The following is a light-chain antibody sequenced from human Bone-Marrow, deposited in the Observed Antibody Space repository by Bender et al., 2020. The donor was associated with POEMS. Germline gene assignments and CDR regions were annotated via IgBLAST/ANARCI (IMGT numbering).Light chain of an antibody. Sequence: QSVLTQPPSASGTPGQRVTISCSGSSSKFGSYPVNWYQQLPGAAPKLVIFNNIQRPSGVPDRFSCSNSGTSASLAIRGLLSDDGADFYCATWDDSLNGWVFGGGTKLTVL. CDR3: ATWDDSLNGWV. CDR1: SSKFGSYP. V-gene: IGLV1-44*01. J-gene: IGLJ3*02. CDR2: NNI.